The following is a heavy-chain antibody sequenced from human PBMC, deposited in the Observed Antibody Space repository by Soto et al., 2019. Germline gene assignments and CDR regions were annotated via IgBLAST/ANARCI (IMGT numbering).Heavy chain of an antibody. CDR1: GGSFSGYY. Sequence: SETLSLTCAVYGGSFSGYYWSWIRQPPGKGLEWIGEINHSGSTNYNPSLKSRVTISVDTSKNQFSLKLSSVTAADTAVYYCARKLASWGSFWSPSFDYWGQGTLVTVSS. V-gene: IGHV4-34*01. CDR2: INHSGST. CDR3: ARKLASWGSFWSPSFDY. D-gene: IGHD3-16*01. J-gene: IGHJ4*02.